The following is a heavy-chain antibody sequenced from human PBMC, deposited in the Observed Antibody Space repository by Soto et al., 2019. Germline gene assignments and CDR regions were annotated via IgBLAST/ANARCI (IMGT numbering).Heavy chain of an antibody. CDR1: GFTVSSDY. D-gene: IGHD1-26*01. Sequence: EVQLVESGGGLIQPGGSLRLSCAASGFTVSSDYMSWVRQAPGKGLEWVSVVYAGGFTYYADSVKGRCTISRDNSKNKLYLKMNSLRVEDTAVYYCARGQSSEWEQSVNWGQGTLVTVSS. CDR2: VYAGGFT. V-gene: IGHV3-53*01. CDR3: ARGQSSEWEQSVN. J-gene: IGHJ4*02.